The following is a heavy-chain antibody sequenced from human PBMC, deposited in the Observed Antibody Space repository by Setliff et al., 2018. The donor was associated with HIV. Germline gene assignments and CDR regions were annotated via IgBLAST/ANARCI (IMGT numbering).Heavy chain of an antibody. V-gene: IGHV1-8*01. CDR1: EYTSASYV. CDR3: ARQVGNKVLFDS. Sequence: ASVKVSCKTAEYTSASYVINWVRQAAGQGLEWMGWIDPKSGNTGYAQEFQGRVTMTTDTGTRTAYMELRSLRSDDTAVYYCARQVGNKVLFDSWGQGTLVTVSS. D-gene: IGHD7-27*01. CDR2: IDPKSGNT. J-gene: IGHJ4*02.